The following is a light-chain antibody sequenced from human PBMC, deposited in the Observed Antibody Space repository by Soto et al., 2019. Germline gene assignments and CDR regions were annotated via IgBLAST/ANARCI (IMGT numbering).Light chain of an antibody. CDR2: EVS. V-gene: IGLV2-14*01. Sequence: QSVLTQPASVSGSPGQSITISCTGTSSYVGTYNYVSWYQQHPGKAPKLIIYEVSNRPSGVSNRFSDSKSGNTASLTISGLQAEDEADYYCSSYTGSTDYVFXTGTKVTVL. J-gene: IGLJ1*01. CDR1: SSYVGTYNY. CDR3: SSYTGSTDYV.